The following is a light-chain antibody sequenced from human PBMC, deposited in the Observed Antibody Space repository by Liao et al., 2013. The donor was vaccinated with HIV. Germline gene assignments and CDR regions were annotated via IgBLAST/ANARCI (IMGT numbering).Light chain of an antibody. J-gene: IGLJ2*01. Sequence: SYELTQPPSVSVSPGQTASITCSGDKLGDKYASWYQQKPGQSPVLVIYQDSKRPSGIPERFSGSSSGNTATLTISGTQAMDEADFYCQAWDSGTVVFGGGTKLTVL. V-gene: IGLV3-1*01. CDR3: QAWDSGTVV. CDR2: QDS. CDR1: KLGDKY.